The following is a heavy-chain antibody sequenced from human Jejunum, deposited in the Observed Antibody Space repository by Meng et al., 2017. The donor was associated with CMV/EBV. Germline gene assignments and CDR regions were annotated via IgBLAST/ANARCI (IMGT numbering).Heavy chain of an antibody. J-gene: IGHJ5*02. V-gene: IGHV3-21*01. Sequence: LVDSGGGFVKPGGSLRLSCIGSGFTFSSYNMNWVRQAPGKGLEWVSSISSSSRYINYADSVKGRFTISRDNAKNSLYLQMNSLRVEDTAIYYCARDIDHWGQGTLVTVSS. CDR2: ISSSSRYI. CDR1: GFTFSSYN. CDR3: ARDIDH.